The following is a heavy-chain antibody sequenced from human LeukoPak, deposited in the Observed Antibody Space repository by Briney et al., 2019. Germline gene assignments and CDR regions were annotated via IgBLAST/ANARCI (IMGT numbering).Heavy chain of an antibody. J-gene: IGHJ6*02. V-gene: IGHV1-2*02. CDR2: INPNSGGT. Sequence: SVKVSCKASGYTFTRYYMHWVRQAPGQGLEWMGWINPNSGGTNYAQKFQGRVTMTRDTSISTAYMELSRLRSDDTAVYYCARDHYCSSTSCYNYYYGMDVWGQGTTVTVSS. CDR1: GYTFTRYY. D-gene: IGHD2-2*02. CDR3: ARDHYCSSTSCYNYYYGMDV.